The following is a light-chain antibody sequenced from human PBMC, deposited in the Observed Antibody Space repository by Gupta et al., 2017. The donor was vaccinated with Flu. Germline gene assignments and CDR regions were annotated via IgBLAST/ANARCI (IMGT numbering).Light chain of an antibody. J-gene: IGLJ3*02. CDR2: DDR. Sequence: GQTARITCGGNNSGGKSVGWYQQKPGQAPVLVVCDDRDRRSGIPERFSGSNYGNTATMTISRVEAGDEADYYCQVWDSSSDQEVFGGGTKLTVL. CDR1: NSGGKS. V-gene: IGLV3-21*02. CDR3: QVWDSSSDQEV.